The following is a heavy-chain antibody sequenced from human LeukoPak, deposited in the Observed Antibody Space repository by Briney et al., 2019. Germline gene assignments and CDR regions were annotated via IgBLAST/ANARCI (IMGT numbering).Heavy chain of an antibody. J-gene: IGHJ4*02. CDR2: ISAYNGST. CDR3: ARDRYYYDSSGYHIDY. D-gene: IGHD3-22*01. V-gene: IGHV1-18*01. CDR1: GYTFTSYG. Sequence: AAVKVSCKASGYTFTSYGISWVRQATGQGLEWMGWISAYNGSTNYAQKLQGRVTMTTDTSTSTAYMELRSLRSDDTAVYYCARDRYYYDSSGYHIDYWGQGTLVTVSS.